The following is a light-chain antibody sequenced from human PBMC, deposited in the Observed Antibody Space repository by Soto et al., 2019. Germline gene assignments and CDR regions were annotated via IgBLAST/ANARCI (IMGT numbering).Light chain of an antibody. Sequence: QSALTQPASVSGSPGQSITISCTGTSNDIGTYNLVSWYQQHPDKAPKLMIYEGSERPSGVSNLFSGSKSGNTASLTISGLRAEDEEDYYCGSYAGSGTYVFGTGTKLTVL. CDR1: SNDIGTYNL. J-gene: IGLJ1*01. CDR2: EGS. CDR3: GSYAGSGTYV. V-gene: IGLV2-23*01.